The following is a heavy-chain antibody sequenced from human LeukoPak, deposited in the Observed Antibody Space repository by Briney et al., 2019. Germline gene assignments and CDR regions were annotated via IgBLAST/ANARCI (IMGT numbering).Heavy chain of an antibody. CDR2: IIPIFGTA. D-gene: IGHD6-6*01. CDR3: ARDRGIAARVVGAFDI. V-gene: IGHV1-69*06. Sequence: SVSVSCKASGGTFSSYAISWVRQAPGQGREWMGRIIPIFGTANYAQKFQGRVTITADKSTSTAYMELSSLRSEDTAVYYCARDRGIAARVVGAFDIWGQGTVVTVSS. J-gene: IGHJ3*02. CDR1: GGTFSSYA.